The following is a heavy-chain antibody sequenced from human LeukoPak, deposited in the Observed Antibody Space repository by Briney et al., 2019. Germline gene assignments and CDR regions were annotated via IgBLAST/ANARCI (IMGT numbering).Heavy chain of an antibody. Sequence: GGSLRLSCVASGFTFSSHWMSWVRQAPGKGLEWVDNMNQDGSGKYYVDSVKGRFTISRDNAKNSLFVQMNTLRAEDTAVYYCAGDRGWFDPWGQGTLVTVSS. CDR2: MNQDGSGK. V-gene: IGHV3-7*01. CDR1: GFTFSSHW. J-gene: IGHJ5*02. CDR3: AGDRGWFDP.